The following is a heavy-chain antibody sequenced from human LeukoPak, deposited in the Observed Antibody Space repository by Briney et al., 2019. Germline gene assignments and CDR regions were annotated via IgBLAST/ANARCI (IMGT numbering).Heavy chain of an antibody. D-gene: IGHD5-12*01. CDR2: INQDGSEK. CDR3: AKGGGYEAQYYYYYLDV. Sequence: PGGSLRLSCTASGFTFSNYWMTWVRQAPRKGLEWVANINQDGSEKYYVDSVKGRFTISRDNAKNSLYLQMKSLRAEDTAVYYCAKGGGYEAQYYYYYLDVWGKGTTVTISS. CDR1: GFTFSNYW. J-gene: IGHJ6*03. V-gene: IGHV3-7*01.